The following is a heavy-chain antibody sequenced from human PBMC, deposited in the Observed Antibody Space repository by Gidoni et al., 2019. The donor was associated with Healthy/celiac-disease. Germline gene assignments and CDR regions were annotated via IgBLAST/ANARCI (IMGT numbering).Heavy chain of an antibody. CDR3: ARANVVPAATTRGYYYGLDV. Sequence: EVQLVESGGGLVQPGGSLRLSCAASRFTFSNYWMNWVRQAPGKGLEWVANIKQDGSEKYYVDSVKGRFTISRDNAKNSLYLQMNSLRAEDTAVYYCARANVVPAATTRGYYYGLDVWGQGTTVTVSS. CDR1: RFTFSNYW. V-gene: IGHV3-7*01. J-gene: IGHJ6*02. D-gene: IGHD2-2*01. CDR2: IKQDGSEK.